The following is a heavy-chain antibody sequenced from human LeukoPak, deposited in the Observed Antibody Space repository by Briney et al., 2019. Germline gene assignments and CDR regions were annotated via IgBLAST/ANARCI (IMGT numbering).Heavy chain of an antibody. CDR3: ARGNPKSSGSYFLDPPPNFDY. J-gene: IGHJ4*02. V-gene: IGHV4-39*07. D-gene: IGHD1-26*01. Sequence: KPSETLSLTCFVPGDSISTSHYYWGWIRQPPGKGLEWIGSIHRSGNTYYNPSLKSRVTISVDTSKNQFSLKLSSVTAADTAVYYCARGNPKSSGSYFLDPPPNFDYWGQGTLVTVSS. CDR2: IHRSGNT. CDR1: GDSISTSHYY.